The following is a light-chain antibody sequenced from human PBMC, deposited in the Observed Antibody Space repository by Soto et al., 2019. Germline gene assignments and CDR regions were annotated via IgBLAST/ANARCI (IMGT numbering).Light chain of an antibody. CDR3: QHYNSYSEA. CDR2: KAS. Sequence: LQKTQSASTLPASVGDRVPITFRASQTISSWLAWYQQKPGKAPKLLIYKASTLKSGVPSRFSGSGSGTEFTLTISSLQPDDFATYYCQHYNSYSEAFGQGTKVDI. J-gene: IGKJ1*01. V-gene: IGKV1-5*03. CDR1: QTISSW.